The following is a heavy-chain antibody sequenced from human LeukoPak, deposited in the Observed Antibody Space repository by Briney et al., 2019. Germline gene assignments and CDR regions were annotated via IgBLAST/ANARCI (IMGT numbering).Heavy chain of an antibody. CDR3: ARGSIDLWLYYGMDV. CDR2: IRSKNYRGTA. CDR1: GFTFGDHA. J-gene: IGHJ6*02. Sequence: GRSLRLSCTASGFTFGDHAMSWARQAPGKGLEWVAFIRSKNYRGTAEYAASVRGRFTISRDDSKSIAYLQMNSLETEDTAVYYCARGSIDLWLYYGMDVWGQGTTVTVSS. D-gene: IGHD5-18*01. V-gene: IGHV3-49*04.